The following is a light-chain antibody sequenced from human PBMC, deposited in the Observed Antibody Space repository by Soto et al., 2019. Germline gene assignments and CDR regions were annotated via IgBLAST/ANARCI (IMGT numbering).Light chain of an antibody. J-gene: IGLJ3*02. Sequence: QSALTQPRSVSGSPGQSVTISCTGTSSNVGRYDYVSWYQQHPGKAPKFIIYDVTQRPSGVPDRFSGSKSGITASLTISGLQADDEADYYCCSYAGSYTWVFGGGTKLTVL. CDR1: SSNVGRYDY. CDR3: CSYAGSYTWV. V-gene: IGLV2-11*01. CDR2: DVT.